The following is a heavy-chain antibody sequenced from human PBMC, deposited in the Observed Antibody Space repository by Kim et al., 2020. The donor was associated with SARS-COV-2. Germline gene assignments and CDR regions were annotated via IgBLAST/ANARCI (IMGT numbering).Heavy chain of an antibody. CDR2: ISFDGKKS. J-gene: IGHJ4*02. V-gene: IGHV3-30*03. CDR3: VREFSYSSTYFGY. D-gene: IGHD6-13*01. CDR1: GFSFGGYD. Sequence: GGSLRLSCETSGFSFGGYDMHWVRQAPGKGPEWVAEISFDGKKSQYVESVRGRFTISRDKFKSTLYLQLNSLRPEDTAVYYCVREFSYSSTYFGYWGQGTLVSLSS.